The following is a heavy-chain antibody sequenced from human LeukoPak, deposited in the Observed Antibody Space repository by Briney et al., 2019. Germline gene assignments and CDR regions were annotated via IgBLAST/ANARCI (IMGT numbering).Heavy chain of an antibody. V-gene: IGHV1-46*01. CDR1: GKTFTSYN. CDR2: INPSGGST. CDR3: ARGGSSSYWYTPSDH. J-gene: IGHJ4*02. D-gene: IGHD6-13*01. Sequence: ASVKVSCKASGKTFTSYNIHWVRQAPGQGLEWMGIINPSGGSTSFAQKFQGRVTMTTDTSTNTVYMDMRSLTSDDTAVYYCARGGSSSYWYTPSDHWGQGTLVTVSS.